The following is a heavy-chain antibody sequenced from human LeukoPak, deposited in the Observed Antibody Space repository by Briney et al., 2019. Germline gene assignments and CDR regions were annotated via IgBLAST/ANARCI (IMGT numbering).Heavy chain of an antibody. Sequence: SETLSLTCAVYGGPFSGYYWSWIRQPPGKGLEWIGEINHSGSTNYNPSLKSRVTISVDTSKNQFSLKLSSVTAADTAVYYCARGGVTYYYDSSGPNWFDPWGQGTLVTVSS. J-gene: IGHJ5*02. CDR3: ARGGVTYYYDSSGPNWFDP. D-gene: IGHD3-22*01. CDR2: INHSGST. V-gene: IGHV4-34*01. CDR1: GGPFSGYY.